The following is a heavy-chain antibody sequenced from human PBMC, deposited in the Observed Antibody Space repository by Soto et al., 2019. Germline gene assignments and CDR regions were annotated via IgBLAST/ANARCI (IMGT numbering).Heavy chain of an antibody. CDR3: ARDILFDY. CDR2: INAGNGNT. Sequence: QVQLVQSGAEEKKPGTSVKVSCKASGYTITSYAMHWVRQAPGQRLEWMGWINAGNGNTKYSQKLQVRVTITRDTSASTAYMELSSLRSEDTAVYYCARDILFDYGGQGTLVTVSS. V-gene: IGHV1-3*05. J-gene: IGHJ4*02. D-gene: IGHD2-15*01. CDR1: GYTITSYA.